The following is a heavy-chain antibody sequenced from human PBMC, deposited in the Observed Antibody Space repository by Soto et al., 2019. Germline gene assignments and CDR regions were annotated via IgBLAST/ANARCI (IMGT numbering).Heavy chain of an antibody. CDR2: IKQDGSEK. D-gene: IGHD6-19*01. V-gene: IGHV3-7*01. CDR3: AREARSVWYEAWFDP. CDR1: GFTFSSYW. Sequence: EVQLVESGGGLVQPGGSLRLSCAASGFTFSSYWMSWVRQAPGKGLEWVANIKQDGSEKYYVDSVKGRFTISRDNAKNSLYLQMNSLRAEDTAVYYCAREARSVWYEAWFDPWGQGTLVTVSS. J-gene: IGHJ5*02.